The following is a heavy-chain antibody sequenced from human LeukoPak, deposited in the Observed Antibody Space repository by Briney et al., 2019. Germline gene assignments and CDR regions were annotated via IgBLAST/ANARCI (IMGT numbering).Heavy chain of an antibody. CDR3: ARGKLTVTTTYNYYMDV. J-gene: IGHJ6*03. CDR1: GGSFSGYY. CDR2: INHSGST. D-gene: IGHD4-17*01. V-gene: IGHV4-34*01. Sequence: PSETLSLTCAVYGGSFSGYYWSWIRQPPGKGLEWIGEINHSGSTNYNPSLKSRVTISVDTSKNQFSLKLSSVTAADTAVYYCARGKLTVTTTYNYYMDVWGKGTTVTVSS.